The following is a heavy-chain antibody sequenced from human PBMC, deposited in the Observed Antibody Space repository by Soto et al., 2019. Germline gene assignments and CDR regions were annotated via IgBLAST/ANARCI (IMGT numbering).Heavy chain of an antibody. CDR2: ISYDGSNK. D-gene: IGHD6-13*01. V-gene: IGHV3-30*18. CDR3: AKEEDLGSSWLFEYGMDV. J-gene: IGHJ6*02. CDR1: GFTFSSYG. Sequence: PGGSLRLSCAASGFTFSSYGMHWVRQAPGKGLEWVAVISYDGSNKYYADSVKGRFTISRDNSKNTLYLQMNSLRAEDTAVYYCAKEEDLGSSWLFEYGMDVWGQGTTVTVSS.